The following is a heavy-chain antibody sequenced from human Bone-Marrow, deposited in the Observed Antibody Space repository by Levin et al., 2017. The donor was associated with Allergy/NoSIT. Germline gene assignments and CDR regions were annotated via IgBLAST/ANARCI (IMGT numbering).Heavy chain of an antibody. CDR1: GFTFRNYG. J-gene: IGHJ4*02. V-gene: IGHV3-30*18. CDR3: AKGLGSGWPPFDH. Sequence: GGSLRLSCAASGFTFRNYGMHWVRQAPGKGLEWVAVVSYDTSNIEYADSVRGRFTISRDNVKDALFLQMNSLTVEDTAVYYCAKGLGSGWPPFDHWGQGTLVTVSS. CDR2: VSYDTSNI. D-gene: IGHD6-19*01.